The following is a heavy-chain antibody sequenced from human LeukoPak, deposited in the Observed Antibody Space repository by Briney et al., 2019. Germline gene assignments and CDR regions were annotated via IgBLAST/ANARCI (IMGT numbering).Heavy chain of an antibody. CDR3: ARGEASLFPEDL. CDR1: GYTFTSYD. J-gene: IGHJ2*01. V-gene: IGHV1-8*01. Sequence: ASVKVSCKASGYTFTSYDINWVRQATGQGLEWMGWMNPNSGNTGYAQKFQGRVTMTRNTSISTAYMELSSLRSEDTAVYYCARGEASLFPEDLWGRGTLVTVSS. CDR2: MNPNSGNT. D-gene: IGHD2-21*01.